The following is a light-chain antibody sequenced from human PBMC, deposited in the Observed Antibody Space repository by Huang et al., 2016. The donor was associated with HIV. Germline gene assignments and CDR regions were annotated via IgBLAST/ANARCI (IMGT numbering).Light chain of an antibody. V-gene: IGKV3-15*01. CDR2: DAS. Sequence: ERVLTPSPVSLSVSPGERATLSCRASQSVSSNLAWYQQKPGQAPRLLINDASTRASDNPARFSGSGSEIEFTLTISSLQSEDFAIYYCQQYNNWPRTFGQGTKLEIK. CDR1: QSVSSN. CDR3: QQYNNWPRT. J-gene: IGKJ2*01.